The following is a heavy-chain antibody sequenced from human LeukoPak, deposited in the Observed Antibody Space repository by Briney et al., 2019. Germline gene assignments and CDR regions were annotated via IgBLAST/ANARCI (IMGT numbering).Heavy chain of an antibody. CDR3: ARGSTSSVGYYYYMDV. J-gene: IGHJ6*03. CDR2: IYTSGST. D-gene: IGHD2-2*01. CDR1: GGSISSYY. Sequence: SETLSLTCTVSGGSISSYYWSWIRQPAGKGLEWIGRIYTSGSTNYNPSLKSRVTMSVDTSKNQFSLKLSSVTAADTAVYYCARGSTSSVGYYYYMDVWGKGTTVTVSS. V-gene: IGHV4-4*07.